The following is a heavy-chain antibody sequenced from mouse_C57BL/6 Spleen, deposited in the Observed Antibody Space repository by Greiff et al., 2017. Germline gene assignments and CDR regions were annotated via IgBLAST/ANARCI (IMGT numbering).Heavy chain of an antibody. D-gene: IGHD1-1*01. CDR1: GYTFTDYY. CDR2: INPYNGGT. J-gene: IGHJ4*01. CDR3: ARRGYGNSYGDMEG. Sequence: VQLQQSGPVLVKPGASVKMSCKASGYTFTDYYMNWVKQSHGKSLEWIGVINPYNGGTSYNQKFKGKATLTVDKSSSTAYMELNSLTSEDSAVYECARRGYGNSYGDMEGWGTGTSVT. V-gene: IGHV1-19*01.